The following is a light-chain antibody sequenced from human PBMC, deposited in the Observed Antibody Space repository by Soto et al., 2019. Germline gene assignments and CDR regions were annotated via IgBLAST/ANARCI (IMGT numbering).Light chain of an antibody. V-gene: IGKV3-15*01. J-gene: IGKJ1*01. CDR3: QQYSNWRWT. CDR2: SVS. CDR1: QSVSSN. Sequence: DIVMTQSPATLSVSPGERATLSCRASQSVSSNLAWYQQKPGQTPRLLIYSVSTRATGIPARFSGSGSGTEFTLTISSLQSEDFAVYYCQQYSNWRWTFGQGTKV.